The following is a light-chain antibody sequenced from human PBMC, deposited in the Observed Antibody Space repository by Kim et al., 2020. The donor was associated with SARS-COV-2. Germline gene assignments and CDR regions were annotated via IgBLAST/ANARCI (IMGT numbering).Light chain of an antibody. CDR3: QQSYSTLWT. CDR2: AAS. J-gene: IGKJ1*01. V-gene: IGKV1-39*01. CDR1: QSISTY. Sequence: DIQMTQSPSSLSASVGDRVTITCRASQSISTYLNWYQQKPGKAPKLLIYAASSLQSGVPSRFSGSGSGTHFTLTISSLQPEDFATYYCQQSYSTLWTFGLGTKVDIK.